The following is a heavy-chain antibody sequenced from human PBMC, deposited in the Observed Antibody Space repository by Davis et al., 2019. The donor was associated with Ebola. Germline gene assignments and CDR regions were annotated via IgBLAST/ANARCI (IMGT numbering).Heavy chain of an antibody. J-gene: IGHJ4*02. Sequence: LRLSCAVSGGSISSGGYSWSWIRQPPGKGLEWIGYIYHSGSTYYNPSLKSRVTISVDRSKNQFSLKLSSVTAADTAVYYCARDGEGLELDYWGQGTLVTVSS. V-gene: IGHV4-30-2*01. CDR2: IYHSGST. CDR3: ARDGEGLELDY. CDR1: GGSISSGGYS. D-gene: IGHD6-19*01.